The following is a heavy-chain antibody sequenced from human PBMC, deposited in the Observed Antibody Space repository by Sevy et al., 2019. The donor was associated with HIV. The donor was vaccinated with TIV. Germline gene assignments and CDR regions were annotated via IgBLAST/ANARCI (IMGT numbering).Heavy chain of an antibody. Sequence: GGSLRLSCAASGFNFRSYVMSWVRQAPGKGLEWVSGISGSGGSTYYADSVKGRFTISRDNSKNTLYLQMNSLRAEDTAVYYCAKAKTVAAGFDYWGPGTLVTVSS. J-gene: IGHJ4*02. CDR3: AKAKTVAAGFDY. V-gene: IGHV3-23*01. D-gene: IGHD2-15*01. CDR1: GFNFRSYV. CDR2: ISGSGGST.